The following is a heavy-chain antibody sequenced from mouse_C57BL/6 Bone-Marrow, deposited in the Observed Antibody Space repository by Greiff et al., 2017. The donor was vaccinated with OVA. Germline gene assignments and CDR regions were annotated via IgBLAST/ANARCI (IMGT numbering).Heavy chain of an antibody. J-gene: IGHJ2*01. CDR1: GFTFSSYA. CDR3: ARENYDPHFDY. D-gene: IGHD2-4*01. V-gene: IGHV5-4*01. CDR2: ISDGGSYT. Sequence: EVMLVESGGGLVKPGGSLKLSCAASGFTFSSYAMSWVRQTPEKRLEWVATISDGGSYTYYPDNVKGRFTISRDNAKNNVYLQMSHLKCEDTAMYYGARENYDPHFDYWGQGTTLTVSS.